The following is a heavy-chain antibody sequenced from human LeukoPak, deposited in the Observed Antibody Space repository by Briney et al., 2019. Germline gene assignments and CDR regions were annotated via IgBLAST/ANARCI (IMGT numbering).Heavy chain of an antibody. CDR1: GFTFSNFW. Sequence: GESLRLSCTASGFTFSNFWMGWVRQAPGKGLEWVANIKQDETEKFYLGSVKGRFTISRDNAKNSLYLQMNSLRAEDTAVYYCARGDGYNYYWGQGTLVTVSS. D-gene: IGHD5-24*01. CDR3: ARGDGYNYY. J-gene: IGHJ4*02. CDR2: IKQDETEK. V-gene: IGHV3-7*01.